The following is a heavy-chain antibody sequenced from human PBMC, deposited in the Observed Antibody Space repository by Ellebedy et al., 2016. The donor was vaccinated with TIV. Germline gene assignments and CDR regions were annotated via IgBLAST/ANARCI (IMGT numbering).Heavy chain of an antibody. CDR2: INPSGGST. CDR3: AGQIHSGWYVVYGMDV. Sequence: ASVKVSXXASGYTFTSYYMHWVRQAPGQGLEWMGIINPSGGSTSYAQKFQGRVTMTRDTSTSTAYMELSSLRSEDTAVYYCAGQIHSGWYVVYGMDVWGQGTTVTVSS. CDR1: GYTFTSYY. D-gene: IGHD6-19*01. J-gene: IGHJ6*02. V-gene: IGHV1-46*01.